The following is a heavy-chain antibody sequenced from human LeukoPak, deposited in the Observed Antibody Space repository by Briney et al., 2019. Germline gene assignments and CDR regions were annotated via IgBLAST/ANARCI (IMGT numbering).Heavy chain of an antibody. Sequence: PGASLRLSCAASGFTFSNYAMSWVRQAPGKGLEWVSAILGSGVTTYYADSVKGRFTVSRDNSKSTLYLQMNTLRAEDTALYYCAKWGDYDVLTGYYVPGYWGQGTLVTVSS. CDR2: ILGSGVTT. V-gene: IGHV3-23*01. D-gene: IGHD3-9*01. CDR1: GFTFSNYA. CDR3: AKWGDYDVLTGYYVPGY. J-gene: IGHJ4*02.